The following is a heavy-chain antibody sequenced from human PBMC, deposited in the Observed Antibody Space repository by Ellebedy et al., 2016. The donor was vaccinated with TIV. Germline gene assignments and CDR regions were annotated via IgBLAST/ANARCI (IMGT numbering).Heavy chain of an antibody. D-gene: IGHD1-26*01. CDR1: GDSISRGGYY. CDR2: IYYSGET. Sequence: LRLSCTVSGDSISRGGYYRGWIRQHPGKGLEWIGSIYYSGETFYNPSLKSRATVESEKSMNRFTLRLTSVTAADTAVYYCARLRVGASMPTDYWGPGTLVTVSS. V-gene: IGHV4-31*03. CDR3: ARLRVGASMPTDY. J-gene: IGHJ4*01.